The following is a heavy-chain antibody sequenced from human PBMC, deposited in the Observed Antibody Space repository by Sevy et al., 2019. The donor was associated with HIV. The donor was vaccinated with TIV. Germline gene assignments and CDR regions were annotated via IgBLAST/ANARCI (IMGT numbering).Heavy chain of an antibody. J-gene: IGHJ6*02. Sequence: GGSLRLSCAASGFTFSSYDMHWVRQAPGKGLEWVAVISYDGSNKYYADSVKGRFTISRDNSKNTLYLQMNSLRAEDTAVYYCAKGAGSYDFWSGYYNYYGMDVWGQGTTVTVSS. CDR2: ISYDGSNK. CDR3: AKGAGSYDFWSGYYNYYGMDV. D-gene: IGHD3-3*01. CDR1: GFTFSSYD. V-gene: IGHV3-30*18.